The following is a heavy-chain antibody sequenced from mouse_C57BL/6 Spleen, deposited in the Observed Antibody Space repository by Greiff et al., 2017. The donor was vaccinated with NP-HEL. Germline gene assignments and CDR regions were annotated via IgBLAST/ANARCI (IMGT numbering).Heavy chain of an antibody. D-gene: IGHD2-2*01. CDR2: IWSGGST. V-gene: IGHV2-2*01. J-gene: IGHJ4*01. CDR3: ARKGVYYGYDALAMDY. Sequence: QVQLKESGPGLVQPSQSLSITCTVSGFSLTSYGVHWVRQSPGKGLEWLGVIWSGGSTDYNAAFISRLSISKDNSKSQVFFKMNSLQADDTAIYYCARKGVYYGYDALAMDYWGQGTSVTVSS. CDR1: GFSLTSYG.